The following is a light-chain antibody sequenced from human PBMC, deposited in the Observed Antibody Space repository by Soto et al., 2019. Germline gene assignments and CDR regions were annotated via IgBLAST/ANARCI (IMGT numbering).Light chain of an antibody. V-gene: IGLV2-14*03. Sequence: QSVLTQPASVFWSPGQSITFSCTITSSDVGGYNFVSWYQQHPGKAPKLMIYEVSSRPSGVSNRFSGSKSGNTASLTISGLQPEDEADYYCSSYTTSTTVVFGTGTKVTVL. CDR2: EVS. CDR3: SSYTTSTTVV. CDR1: SSDVGGYNF. J-gene: IGLJ1*01.